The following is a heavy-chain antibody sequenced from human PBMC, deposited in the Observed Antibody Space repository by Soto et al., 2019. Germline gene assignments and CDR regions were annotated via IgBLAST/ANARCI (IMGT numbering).Heavy chain of an antibody. J-gene: IGHJ4*02. CDR2: ISGNGYNT. V-gene: IGHV3-23*01. CDR3: ANSPTGSLLVDD. D-gene: IGHD6-6*01. Sequence: EVQLLESGGGLVQPGGSLRLSCAASGFTFGVYAMSWVRQAPGKGLEWVSTISGNGYNTYYADSVKGRFTISRDTSKNTRHLQMNSLRVEDTAIYFCANSPTGSLLVDDWCQGTLVTVAA. CDR1: GFTFGVYA.